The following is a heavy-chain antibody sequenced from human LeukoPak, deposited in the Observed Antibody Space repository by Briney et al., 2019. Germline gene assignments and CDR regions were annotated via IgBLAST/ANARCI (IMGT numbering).Heavy chain of an antibody. CDR3: ARDRLYSGSYYVNWFDP. CDR2: IIPIFGTA. D-gene: IGHD1-26*01. V-gene: IGHV1-69*13. J-gene: IGHJ5*02. CDR1: GGTFSSYA. Sequence: SVKVSCKASGGTFSSYAISWVRQAPGQGLEWMGGIIPIFGTANYAQKFQGRVTITADESTSTAYMELRSLRSDDTAVYYCARDRLYSGSYYVNWFDPWGQGTLVTVSS.